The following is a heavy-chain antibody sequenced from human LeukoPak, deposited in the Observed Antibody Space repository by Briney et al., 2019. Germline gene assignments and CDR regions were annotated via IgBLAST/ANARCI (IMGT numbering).Heavy chain of an antibody. CDR1: GFTFSSYA. V-gene: IGHV3-30*04. CDR3: ARNGYNQGDY. J-gene: IGHJ4*02. CDR2: ISYDGSNK. D-gene: IGHD5-24*01. Sequence: PGGSLRLSCAASGFTFSSYAMHWVRQAPGKGLEWVAVISYDGSNKYYADSVKGRFTISRDNSKNTLYLQMNSLRAEDTAVYYCARNGYNQGDYWGQGTLVTVSS.